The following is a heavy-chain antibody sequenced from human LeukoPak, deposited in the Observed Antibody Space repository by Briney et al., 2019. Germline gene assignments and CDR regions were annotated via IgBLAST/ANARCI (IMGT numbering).Heavy chain of an antibody. D-gene: IGHD6-13*01. Sequence: GGSLRLSCAASGFTFSSYWMHWVRQVPGKGLVWLSRINTDGSRITYADSVEGRFTISRDNAKNSLYLQMNSLRAEDTALYYCAKDIGKYSSSWMFDYWGQGTLVTVSS. CDR3: AKDIGKYSSSWMFDY. CDR2: INTDGSRI. V-gene: IGHV3-74*01. J-gene: IGHJ4*02. CDR1: GFTFSSYW.